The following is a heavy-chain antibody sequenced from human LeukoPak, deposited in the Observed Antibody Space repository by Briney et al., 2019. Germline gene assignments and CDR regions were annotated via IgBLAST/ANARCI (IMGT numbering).Heavy chain of an antibody. CDR3: ARDRGTYYYDSSGYHFGY. Sequence: GASVKVSCKASGYTFTSYGISWVRQAPGQGLERMGWISAYNGNTNYAQKLQGRVTMTTDTSTSTAYMELRSLRSDDTAVYYCARDRGTYYYDSSGYHFGYWGQGTLVTVSS. V-gene: IGHV1-18*01. J-gene: IGHJ4*02. CDR2: ISAYNGNT. D-gene: IGHD3-22*01. CDR1: GYTFTSYG.